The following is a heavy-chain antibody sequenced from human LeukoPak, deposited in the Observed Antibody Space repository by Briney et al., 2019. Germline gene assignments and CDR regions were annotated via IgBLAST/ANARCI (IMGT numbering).Heavy chain of an antibody. CDR1: GFTFSSYA. D-gene: IGHD1-1*01. Sequence: GGSLRLSCAASGFTFSSYAMHWVRQAPGKGLEYVSGISSNGGSTYYASSLKARFTISRDNSKNTLFLQMGSLRAEDMAVYYCATNSTTGTSGAFDIWGQGTMVTVSS. V-gene: IGHV3-64*01. J-gene: IGHJ3*02. CDR2: ISSNGGST. CDR3: ATNSTTGTSGAFDI.